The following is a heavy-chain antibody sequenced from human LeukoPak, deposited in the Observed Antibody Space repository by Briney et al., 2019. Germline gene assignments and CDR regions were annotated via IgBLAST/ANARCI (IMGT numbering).Heavy chain of an antibody. CDR3: ARVRTIGAVVNYYYYYIDV. CDR1: GGSFSGYY. D-gene: IGHD2-8*01. V-gene: IGHV4-34*01. CDR2: INHSGST. Sequence: SETLSLTCAVYGGSFSGYYWSWIRQPPGKGLEWIGEINHSGSTNYNPSLKSRVTISVDTSKNQFSLKLSSVTAADTAVYYCARVRTIGAVVNYYYYYIDVWGKGTTVTVSS. J-gene: IGHJ6*03.